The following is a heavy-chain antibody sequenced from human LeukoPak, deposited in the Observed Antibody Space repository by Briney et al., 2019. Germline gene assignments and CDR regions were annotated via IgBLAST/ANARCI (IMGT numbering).Heavy chain of an antibody. V-gene: IGHV4-34*01. Sequence: SETLSLTCTVSGGSISSYYWSWIRQPPGKGLEWIGEINHSGSTNYNPSLKSRVTISVDTSKNQFSLKLSSVTAADTAVYYCARGGQSNYDFDYWGQGTLVTVSS. D-gene: IGHD4-11*01. J-gene: IGHJ4*02. CDR1: GGSISSYY. CDR3: ARGGQSNYDFDY. CDR2: INHSGST.